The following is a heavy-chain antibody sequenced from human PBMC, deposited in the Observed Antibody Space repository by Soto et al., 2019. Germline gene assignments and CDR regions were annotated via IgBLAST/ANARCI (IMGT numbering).Heavy chain of an antibody. D-gene: IGHD3-10*01. J-gene: IGHJ4*02. CDR3: ARELGSYTLDY. Sequence: GASVKVSCKASGYTFTGYYMHWVRQAPGQGLEWMGWINPNSGGTNYAQKFQGWVTMTRDTSISTAHMELSRLRSDDTAVYYCARELGSYTLDYWGQGTLVTVSS. CDR1: GYTFTGYY. V-gene: IGHV1-2*04. CDR2: INPNSGGT.